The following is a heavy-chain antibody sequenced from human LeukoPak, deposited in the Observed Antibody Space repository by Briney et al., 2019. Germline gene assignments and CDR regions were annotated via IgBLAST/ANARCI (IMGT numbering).Heavy chain of an antibody. CDR3: ARGVIAAAGRKNNWFDP. D-gene: IGHD6-13*01. J-gene: IGHJ5*02. CDR2: INHSGST. CDR1: GGSFSGYY. V-gene: IGHV4-34*01. Sequence: SETLSLTCAVYGGSFSGYYWSWIRQPPGKGLEWIGEINHSGSTNYNPSLKSRVTISVDTSKNQFSLKLSSVTAADTAVYYCARGVIAAAGRKNNWFDPWGQGTLVTVSS.